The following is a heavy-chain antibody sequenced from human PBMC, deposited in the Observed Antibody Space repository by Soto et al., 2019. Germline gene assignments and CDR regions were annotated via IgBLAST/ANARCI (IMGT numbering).Heavy chain of an antibody. CDR3: ARDTPHNWFDP. D-gene: IGHD2-15*01. V-gene: IGHV3-74*01. CDR2: VDTDGSVT. CDR1: GLTFRGHW. Sequence: EVQLVESGGGLVQPRGSLRLSCAASGLTFRGHWMHWVRQVPGKGLVWVSRVDTDGSVTNYADFVEGRFTISRDDAKNTVNLQMNSLRAEDTAVYYCARDTPHNWFDPWGQGILVTVSS. J-gene: IGHJ5*02.